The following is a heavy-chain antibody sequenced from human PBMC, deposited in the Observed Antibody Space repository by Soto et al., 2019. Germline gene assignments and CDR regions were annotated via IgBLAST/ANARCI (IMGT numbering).Heavy chain of an antibody. D-gene: IGHD5-18*01. Sequence: QVQLVESGGGVVQPGRSLRLSCAASGFTFSSYAMHWVRQAPGKGLEWVAVIYYDGSNKYYADSVKGRFTISRDNSKNTLYLQMNSLRAEDTAVYYCARDEYPGAYSFGYYFDNWGQGTLVTVSS. CDR3: ARDEYPGAYSFGYYFDN. V-gene: IGHV3-30*04. J-gene: IGHJ4*02. CDR1: GFTFSSYA. CDR2: IYYDGSNK.